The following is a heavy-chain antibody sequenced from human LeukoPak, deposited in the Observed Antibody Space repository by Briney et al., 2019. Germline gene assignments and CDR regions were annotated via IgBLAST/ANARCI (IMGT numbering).Heavy chain of an antibody. CDR2: ISGSGART. Sequence: GGSLRLSCAASGFTFRSFWMSWVRQAPGKGLEWASAISGSGARTFYADSVRGRFTISRDNSKNTLYLQMNSLRAEDTAVYYCAKDGSLGAAGTIEYFQHWGQGTLVTVSS. CDR3: AKDGSLGAAGTIEYFQH. CDR1: GFTFRSFW. J-gene: IGHJ1*01. D-gene: IGHD6-13*01. V-gene: IGHV3-23*01.